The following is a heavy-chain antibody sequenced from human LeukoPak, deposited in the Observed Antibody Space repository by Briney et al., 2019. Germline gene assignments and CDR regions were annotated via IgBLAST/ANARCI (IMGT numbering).Heavy chain of an antibody. CDR1: GFTFSSYS. CDR2: ISSSSSTI. D-gene: IGHD5-12*01. Sequence: PGGSLRLSCAASGFTFSSYSMNWVRQAPGKGLEWVSYISSSSSTIYYADSVKGRFTISRDNAKNSLYLQMNSLRAEDTAVYYCARGYSGYDSSYVYWGQGTLVTVSS. J-gene: IGHJ4*02. CDR3: ARGYSGYDSSYVY. V-gene: IGHV3-48*04.